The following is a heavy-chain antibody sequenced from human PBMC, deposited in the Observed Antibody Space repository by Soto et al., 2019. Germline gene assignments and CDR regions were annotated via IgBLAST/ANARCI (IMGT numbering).Heavy chain of an antibody. V-gene: IGHV4-61*01. Sequence: SETLSLTCTVSGGSVSSGSYYWSWIRQPPGKGLEWIGYIYYSGSTNYNPSLKSRVTISVDTSKNQFSLKLSSVTAADTAVYYCEGSGYSYGPDLFFDYWGQGTLVTVSS. CDR2: IYYSGST. CDR1: GGSVSSGSYY. D-gene: IGHD5-18*01. J-gene: IGHJ4*02. CDR3: EGSGYSYGPDLFFDY.